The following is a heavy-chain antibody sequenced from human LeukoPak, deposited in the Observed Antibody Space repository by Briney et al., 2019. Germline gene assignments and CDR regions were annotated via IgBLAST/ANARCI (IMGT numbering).Heavy chain of an antibody. CDR3: ARDVGAYYYGNFEY. J-gene: IGHJ4*02. CDR1: NDSISSGDHY. Sequence: PSETLSLTCTVSNDSISSGDHYWSWIRQHPGKGLEWIGYISYGGSTFYNPSLKSRAAISVDTSKTQFSLKLTSVTAADTAVYYCARDVGAYYYGNFEYWGQGILVTVSS. CDR2: ISYGGST. D-gene: IGHD3-22*01. V-gene: IGHV4-31*03.